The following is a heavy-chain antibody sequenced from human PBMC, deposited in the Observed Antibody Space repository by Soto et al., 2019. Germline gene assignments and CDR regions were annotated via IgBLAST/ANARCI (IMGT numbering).Heavy chain of an antibody. V-gene: IGHV4-4*09. J-gene: IGHJ4*02. CDR2: HHSDST. CDR1: GGSMSGQH. Sequence: QVQLQESGPGLVKPSETLSLTCTVSGGSMSGQHWSWIRQPPGKGLEWIGHHSDSTNYNPSLKSRLTISTDTSKNQFSLKLSSVTAADTAVYYCATYSVGEGGRGYWGQGTLVTVSS. CDR3: ATYSVGEGGRGY. D-gene: IGHD5-12*01.